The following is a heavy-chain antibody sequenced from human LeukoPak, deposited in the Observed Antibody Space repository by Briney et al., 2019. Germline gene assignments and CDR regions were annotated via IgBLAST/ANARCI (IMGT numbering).Heavy chain of an antibody. J-gene: IGHJ4*02. Sequence: SETLSLTCTVSGGSISSYYWSWLRQPPGKGLEWIGYIYYSGSTNYNPSLKSRVTISVDTSKNQFSLKLSSVTAADTAVYYCARGTGGVIAPFDYWGQGTLVTVSS. CDR2: IYYSGST. CDR1: GGSISSYY. V-gene: IGHV4-59*01. D-gene: IGHD3-16*02. CDR3: ARGTGGVIAPFDY.